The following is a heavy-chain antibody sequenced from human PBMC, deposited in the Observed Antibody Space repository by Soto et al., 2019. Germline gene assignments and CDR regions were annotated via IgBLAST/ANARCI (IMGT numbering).Heavy chain of an antibody. V-gene: IGHV5-10-1*01. J-gene: IGHJ4*02. CDR2: IDPSDSYT. CDR1: GYSFTSYW. CDR3: ATHGGHTAMVN. D-gene: IGHD5-18*01. Sequence: PEEALKISCKGSGYSFTSYWISWVRQMPGKGLEWMGRIDPSDSYTNYSPSFQGHVTISADKSISTAYLQWSSLKASDTAMYDCATHGGHTAMVNWGQGTLVTVSS.